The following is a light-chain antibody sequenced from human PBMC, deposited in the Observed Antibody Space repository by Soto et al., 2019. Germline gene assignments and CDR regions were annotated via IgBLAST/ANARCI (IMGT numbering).Light chain of an antibody. V-gene: IGKV3-15*01. J-gene: IGKJ4*01. CDR2: GAS. Sequence: EVVMTQSPATLSVSTGERATLSCRASQSVSSNLAWYQQKPGQAPRLLIYGASTRATGIPARISGSGSGTEFTLTITSLQSEDFAVYYCQQRSNWPLTFGGGTKVDIK. CDR1: QSVSSN. CDR3: QQRSNWPLT.